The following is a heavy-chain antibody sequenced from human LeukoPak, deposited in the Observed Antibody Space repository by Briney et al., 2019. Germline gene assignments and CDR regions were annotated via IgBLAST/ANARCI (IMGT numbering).Heavy chain of an antibody. CDR3: ARSHLEAFDI. CDR2: IYYSGST. CDR1: GGSISSYY. J-gene: IGHJ3*02. Sequence: LETLSLTCTVSGGSISSYYWSWIRQPPGKGLEWIGYIYYSGSTNYNPSLKSRVTISVDTSKNQFSLKLSSVTAADTAVYYCARSHLEAFDIWGQGTMVTVSS. D-gene: IGHD1-1*01. V-gene: IGHV4-59*01.